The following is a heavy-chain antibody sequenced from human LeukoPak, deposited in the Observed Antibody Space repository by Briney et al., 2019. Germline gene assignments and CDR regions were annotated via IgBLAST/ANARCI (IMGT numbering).Heavy chain of an antibody. Sequence: SETLSFTCTVSGGSISSSSYYWGWIRQPPGKGLEWIGSIYYSGSTYYNPSLKSRVTISVDTSKNQFSLKLSSVTAADTAVYYCARHTSASFWFDPWGQGTLVTVSS. V-gene: IGHV4-39*01. D-gene: IGHD3-16*02. CDR2: IYYSGST. J-gene: IGHJ5*02. CDR1: GGSISSSSYY. CDR3: ARHTSASFWFDP.